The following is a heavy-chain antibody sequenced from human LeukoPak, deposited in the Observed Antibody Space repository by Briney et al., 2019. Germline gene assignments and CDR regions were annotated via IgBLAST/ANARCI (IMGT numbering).Heavy chain of an antibody. CDR3: ARLDIVVVPAAFDY. V-gene: IGHV1-18*01. D-gene: IGHD2-2*03. CDR1: GYTFTSYG. Sequence: ASVKVSCKASGYTFTSYGISWVRQAPGQGLEWMGWISAYNGNTNYAQKLQGRVTMTTDTSTSTAYMELRSLRSDDTAVYYCARLDIVVVPAAFDYWGQGTLVTVSS. CDR2: ISAYNGNT. J-gene: IGHJ4*02.